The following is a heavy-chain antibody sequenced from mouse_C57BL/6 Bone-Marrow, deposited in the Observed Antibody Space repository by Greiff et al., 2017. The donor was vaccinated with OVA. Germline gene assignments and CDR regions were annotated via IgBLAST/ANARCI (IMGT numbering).Heavy chain of an antibody. V-gene: IGHV5-6*01. CDR1: GFTFSSYG. Sequence: EVKLVESGGDLVKPGGSLKLSCAASGFTFSSYGMSWVRQTPDKRLEWVATISSGGSYTYYPDSVKGRFTISRDNAKNTLYLQMSSLKSEDTAMYTCSSQYYYAMDYWGQGTSVTVSS. CDR3: SSQYYYAMDY. CDR2: ISSGGSYT. J-gene: IGHJ4*01.